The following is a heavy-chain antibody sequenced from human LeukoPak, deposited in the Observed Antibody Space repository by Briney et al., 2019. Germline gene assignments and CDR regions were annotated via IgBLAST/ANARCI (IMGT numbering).Heavy chain of an antibody. CDR1: GYTFTSYG. CDR2: ISAYNGNT. CDR3: ARAMGSGYYSATPRTPVLLPYYYYYGMDV. J-gene: IGHJ6*02. D-gene: IGHD3-22*01. Sequence: GASVKVSCKASGYTFTSYGISWVRQAPGQGLEWMGWISAYNGNTNYAQKLQGRVTMTTDTSTSTAYMELRSLRSDDTAVYYCARAMGSGYYSATPRTPVLLPYYYYYGMDVWGQGTTVTVSS. V-gene: IGHV1-18*01.